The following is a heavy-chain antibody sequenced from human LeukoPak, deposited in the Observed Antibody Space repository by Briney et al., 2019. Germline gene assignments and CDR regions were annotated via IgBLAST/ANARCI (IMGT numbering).Heavy chain of an antibody. CDR3: ASRVDSSSSWGYYYYYMDV. CDR1: GFTFSDYY. Sequence: PGGSLRLSCAASGFTFSDYYMSWIRQAPGKGLEWVSYISSSGSTIYYADSVEGRFTISRDNAKNSLYLQMNSLRAEDTAVYYCASRVDSSSSWGYYYYYMDVWGKGTTVTVSS. V-gene: IGHV3-11*04. D-gene: IGHD6-6*01. J-gene: IGHJ6*03. CDR2: ISSSGSTI.